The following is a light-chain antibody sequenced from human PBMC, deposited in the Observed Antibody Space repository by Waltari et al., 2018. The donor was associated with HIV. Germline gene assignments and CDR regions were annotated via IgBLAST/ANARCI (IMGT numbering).Light chain of an antibody. V-gene: IGKV3-20*01. Sequence: EIVLTQSPGTLSLSPGERATLSCRARQSVGSNNYLAWFQQRPGQTLRRLIYHASNRATGIPDRFSGSGSGTDFTLTITRLEPEDFAVYYCQQYGNSPLFTFGPGTKVDIK. CDR3: QQYGNSPLFT. J-gene: IGKJ3*01. CDR1: QSVGSNNY. CDR2: HAS.